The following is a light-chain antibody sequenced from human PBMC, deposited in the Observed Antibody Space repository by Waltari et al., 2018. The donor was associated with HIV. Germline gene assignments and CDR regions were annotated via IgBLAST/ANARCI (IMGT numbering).Light chain of an antibody. CDR1: QSALYSSNNENY. CDR3: QQYLSAPFT. CDR2: WAS. V-gene: IGKV4-1*01. J-gene: IGKJ2*01. Sequence: DIVLTQSPDSLAVSLGERATINCKSSQSALYSSNNENYLAWYQQKPGQPPRLLIYWASTRESGVPDRFSGSGSVTDFTLTISSLQAEDLAIYYCQQYLSAPFTFGQGSKLEIK.